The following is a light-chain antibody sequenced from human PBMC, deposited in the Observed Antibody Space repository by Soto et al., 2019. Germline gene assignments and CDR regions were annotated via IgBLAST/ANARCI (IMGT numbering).Light chain of an antibody. CDR1: QGISDY. J-gene: IGKJ4*01. CDR2: AAS. V-gene: IGKV1-9*01. CDR3: QHLNSYALS. Sequence: DIQLTQSPSFLSASVGDRVTITCRAGQGISDYLAWYQQKPGKAPKLLIYAASTLETGVPSRFSGSRSGTQFTLTISSLQPEDFVTYFCQHLNSYALSFGGGTKVEIK.